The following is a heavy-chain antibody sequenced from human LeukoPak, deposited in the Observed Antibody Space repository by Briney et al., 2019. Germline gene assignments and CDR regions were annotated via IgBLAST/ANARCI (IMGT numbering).Heavy chain of an antibody. CDR1: GFTLSSYG. D-gene: IGHD6-13*01. Sequence: PGGSLRLSCAASGFTLSSYGMSWVRQAPGKGLEWVSAISGSGGSKYYADSVKGRFTISRDNSNNTLYLQMNSLRAEDTAVYFCFPRPYSVSWLPFDYWGQGTLVTVSS. CDR3: FPRPYSVSWLPFDY. CDR2: ISGSGGSK. J-gene: IGHJ4*02. V-gene: IGHV3-23*01.